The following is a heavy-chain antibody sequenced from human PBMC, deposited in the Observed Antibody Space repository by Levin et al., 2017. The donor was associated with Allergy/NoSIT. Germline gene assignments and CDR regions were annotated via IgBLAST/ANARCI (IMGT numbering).Heavy chain of an antibody. D-gene: IGHD2-15*01. Sequence: TSETLSLTCTVSGGSISNSSYYWGWIRQPPGKGLEWIGNIYFSGSTYYNPSLKSRVTISVDTSKNQFSLVLRSVTAADTAVYYCARQGYCSGYSCSGIYNWFDPWGQGTLLTVSS. V-gene: IGHV4-39*01. CDR1: GGSISNSSYY. CDR2: IYFSGST. CDR3: ARQGYCSGYSCSGIYNWFDP. J-gene: IGHJ5*02.